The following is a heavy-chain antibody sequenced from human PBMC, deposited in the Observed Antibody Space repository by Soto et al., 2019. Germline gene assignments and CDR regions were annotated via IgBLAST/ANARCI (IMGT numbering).Heavy chain of an antibody. V-gene: IGHV2-5*02. CDR3: AHRRSGCFDS. Sequence: QITLKESGPTLVKPTQTLTLTCTFSGFPLTETGMGVGWIRQPPGKALEWLALIYWDDDKRYSPSLKRGLTISKDASKNQVVLTKTNVDAVDTATYYCAHRRSGCFDSWGQGTLVTVSS. CDR2: IYWDDDK. CDR1: GFPLTETGMG. D-gene: IGHD6-19*01. J-gene: IGHJ4*02.